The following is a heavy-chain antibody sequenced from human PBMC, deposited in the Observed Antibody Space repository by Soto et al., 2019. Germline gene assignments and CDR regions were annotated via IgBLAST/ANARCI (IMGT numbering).Heavy chain of an antibody. Sequence: GGSLRLSCAASGFSFDDYTMHWVRQAPGKGLEWVSLINWDSGTTDYADSVKGRFTISRDNSKNSVYLQLNNLRIEETALYYCAKDIRPSRWDSFDVWGPGNTVTVX. D-gene: IGHD6-19*01. J-gene: IGHJ6*02. V-gene: IGHV3-43*01. CDR3: AKDIRPSRWDSFDV. CDR1: GFSFDDYT. CDR2: INWDSGTT.